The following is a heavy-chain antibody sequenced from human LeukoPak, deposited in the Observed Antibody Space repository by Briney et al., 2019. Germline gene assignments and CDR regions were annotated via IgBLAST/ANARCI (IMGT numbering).Heavy chain of an antibody. V-gene: IGHV4-61*02. D-gene: IGHD4-17*01. Sequence: SETLSLTCTVSGGSISSGSYYWSWIRQPAGKGLEWIGRIYTSGSTNYNPSLKSRVTISVDTSKNQFSLKLSSVTAADTAVYYCARDYGDYDKSFDYWGQGTLVTVSS. J-gene: IGHJ4*02. CDR2: IYTSGST. CDR3: ARDYGDYDKSFDY. CDR1: GGSISSGSYY.